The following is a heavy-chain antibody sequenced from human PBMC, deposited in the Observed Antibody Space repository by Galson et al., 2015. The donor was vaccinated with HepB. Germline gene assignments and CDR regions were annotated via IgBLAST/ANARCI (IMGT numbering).Heavy chain of an antibody. D-gene: IGHD3-3*01. J-gene: IGHJ2*01. CDR2: IYPGDSDN. CDR1: GYSFTSYW. CDR3: ARRAIDYDFWRGGYFDL. Sequence: QSGAVVKKPGESLKISRKGSGYSFTSYWIGWVRRMPGKGLEWMGIIYPGDSDNRYSPSFQGQVTISADKSISPAYLQWSSLKASDTAMYYCARRAIDYDFWRGGYFDLWGRGTLVTVSS. V-gene: IGHV5-51*03.